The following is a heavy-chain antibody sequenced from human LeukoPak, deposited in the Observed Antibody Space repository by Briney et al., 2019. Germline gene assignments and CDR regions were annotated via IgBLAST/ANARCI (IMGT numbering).Heavy chain of an antibody. CDR1: GYTFINYG. Sequence: ASVKVSCKASGYTFINYGFTWVRQAPGQGLEWMGWISAYNGNTDYAQKLQGRVTMTTDTSTSTAYMELRSLRSDDTAVYFCARAYYHDVSGYQGFDFWGQGTLVTVSS. CDR3: ARAYYHDVSGYQGFDF. J-gene: IGHJ4*02. CDR2: ISAYNGNT. D-gene: IGHD3-22*01. V-gene: IGHV1-18*01.